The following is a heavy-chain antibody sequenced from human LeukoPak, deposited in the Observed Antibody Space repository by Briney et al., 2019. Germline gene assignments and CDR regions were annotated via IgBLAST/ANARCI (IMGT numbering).Heavy chain of an antibody. D-gene: IGHD3-9*01. V-gene: IGHV4-59*01. CDR3: ARAGQYYDILTGSIYYYYGIDV. CDR2: IYYSGST. CDR1: GGSISSYY. J-gene: IGHJ6*04. Sequence: PSETLSLTYTVSGGSISSYYWSWIRQPPGKGLEWTGYIYYSGSTNYNPSLKSRVTISVDTSKNQFSLKLSSVTAADTAVYHCARAGQYYDILTGSIYYYYGIDVWGNGTTVTVSS.